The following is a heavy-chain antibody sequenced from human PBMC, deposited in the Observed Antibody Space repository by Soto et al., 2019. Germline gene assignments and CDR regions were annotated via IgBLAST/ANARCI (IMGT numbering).Heavy chain of an antibody. J-gene: IGHJ6*02. CDR3: ARNRNYYYYGMDV. Sequence: SETLSLTCTVSGGSISSYYWSWIRQPPGKGLEWIGYIYYSGSTNYNPSLKSRVTISVDTSKNQFSLKLSSVTAADTAVYYCARNRNYYYYGMDVWGQGTTVT. CDR1: GGSISSYY. V-gene: IGHV4-59*12. CDR2: IYYSGST.